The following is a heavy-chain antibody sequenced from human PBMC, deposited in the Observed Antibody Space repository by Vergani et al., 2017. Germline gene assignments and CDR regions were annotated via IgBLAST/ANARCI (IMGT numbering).Heavy chain of an antibody. D-gene: IGHD6-19*01. CDR2: IHYSENT. CDR3: AADNHSGQRAGR. V-gene: IGHV4-59*11. CDR1: FDSIRNLY. J-gene: IGHJ4*02. Sequence: QVQLQESGPGLVKSSETLSLTCSVSFDSIRNLYCNWIRQPPGKGLEWIGSIHYSENTNYNPSLKTRVTISVDTSKNRFSLTLTSVTAADTAVYYCAADNHSGQRAGRWGQGILVTVTS.